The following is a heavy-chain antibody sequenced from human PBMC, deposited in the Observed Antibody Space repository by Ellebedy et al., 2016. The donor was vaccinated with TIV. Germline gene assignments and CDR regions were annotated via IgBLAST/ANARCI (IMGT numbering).Heavy chain of an antibody. CDR3: SRDSVWFGEYYFDS. D-gene: IGHD3-10*01. J-gene: IGHJ4*02. Sequence: PEGSLRLSCTASGFTFSRYGIHWVRKAPGTGLEGVAFISDDEGTIQYADAVKVRFPVSIDNSKNVAYLHLKGLRGDATALYYCSRDSVWFGEYYFDSWGQGTRVTVSS. CDR2: ISDDEGTI. V-gene: IGHV3-33*01. CDR1: GFTFSRYG.